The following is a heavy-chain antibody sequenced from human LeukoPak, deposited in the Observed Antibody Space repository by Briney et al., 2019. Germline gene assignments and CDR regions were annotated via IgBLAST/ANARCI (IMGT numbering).Heavy chain of an antibody. CDR2: IDPSDSYT. V-gene: IGHV5-10-1*01. Sequence: GGSLEISSECSGSIFTNYWITWGRELAGKGEEWMGRIDPSDSYTNYSPSFQGHVTISADKSISTASLQCSSLKASNTAMYYCARHPYYSDSSGYSHFDYWGQGTLVTVSS. D-gene: IGHD3-22*01. CDR1: GSIFTNYW. J-gene: IGHJ4*02. CDR3: ARHPYYSDSSGYSHFDY.